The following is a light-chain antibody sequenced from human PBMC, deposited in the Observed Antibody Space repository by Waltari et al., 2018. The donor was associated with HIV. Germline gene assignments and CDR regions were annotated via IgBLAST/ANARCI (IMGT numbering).Light chain of an antibody. CDR3: GTWDSSLSAE. CDR1: SSNIGTNY. V-gene: IGLV1-51*01. Sequence: QSVLTQPPSVSAAPGQKVTISCSGRSSNIGTNYVSWYQQLPGTAPKLLIYDNNKRPSGIPDRFSGSKSGTSATLGITGLQTGDEADYYCGTWDSSLSAEFGGGTKLTVL. CDR2: DNN. J-gene: IGLJ2*01.